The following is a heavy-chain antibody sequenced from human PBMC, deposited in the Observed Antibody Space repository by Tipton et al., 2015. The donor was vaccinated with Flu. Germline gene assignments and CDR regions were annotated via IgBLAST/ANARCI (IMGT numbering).Heavy chain of an antibody. CDR2: IYPSGTT. V-gene: IGHV4-39*01. Sequence: TLSLTCTVSSGSIRSTNYFCAWIRQPPGKRLELIGSIYPSGTTYYNPSLKSRVTISADTSKSQFSLKLRSVTAVDTAVYYCARLSYYDVDLKNFYFEDWGQGTLVTVSS. J-gene: IGHJ4*02. CDR1: SGSIRSTNYF. D-gene: IGHD3-10*02. CDR3: ARLSYYDVDLKNFYFED.